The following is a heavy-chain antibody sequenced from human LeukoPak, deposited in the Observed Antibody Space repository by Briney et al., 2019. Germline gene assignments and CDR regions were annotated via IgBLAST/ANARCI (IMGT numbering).Heavy chain of an antibody. J-gene: IGHJ4*02. V-gene: IGHV1-8*01. CDR3: ARVPIVGAIQGGNYFDY. D-gene: IGHD1-26*01. CDR1: GYTFTSYD. CDR2: MNPNSGNT. Sequence: ASVKVSCKASGYTFTSYDINWVRQATGQGLEWMGWMNPNSGNTGYAQKFQGRVTMTRNTSISTAYMELSSLRSEDTAVYYCARVPIVGAIQGGNYFDYWGQGTLVTVSS.